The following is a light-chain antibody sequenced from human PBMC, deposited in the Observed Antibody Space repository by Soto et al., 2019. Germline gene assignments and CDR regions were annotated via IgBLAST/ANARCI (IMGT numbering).Light chain of an antibody. CDR3: CSYTGSSTS. J-gene: IGLJ3*02. V-gene: IGLV2-23*01. CDR2: EGN. Sequence: QSALTQPASVSGYPGQSITMSCAGASRDVGSYNLVSWYQQYPGKAPKLIIYEGNKGPSGVSNRFSGSGSGNTASLTIYGLQAEDAADYYCCSYTGSSTSFGGGTTLTVL. CDR1: SRDVGSYNL.